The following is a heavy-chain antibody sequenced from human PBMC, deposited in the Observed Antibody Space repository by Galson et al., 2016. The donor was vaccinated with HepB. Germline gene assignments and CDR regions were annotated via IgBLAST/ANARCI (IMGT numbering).Heavy chain of an antibody. CDR2: ISTTGSTT. V-gene: IGHV3-23*01. J-gene: IGHJ2*01. CDR1: GFTLSTYS. D-gene: IGHD4-17*01. CDR3: ASGTTVTTSNSFWYFDL. Sequence: SLRLSCAASGFTLSTYSMNWFRQAPGMGLEWVSGISTTGSTTYYADSVKGRFTISRDNSKNTMYVQMTSLRAEDTAVYYCASGTTVTTSNSFWYFDLWGRGTLVTVSP.